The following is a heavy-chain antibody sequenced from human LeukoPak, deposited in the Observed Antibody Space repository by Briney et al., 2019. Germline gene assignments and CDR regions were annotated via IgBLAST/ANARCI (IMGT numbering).Heavy chain of an antibody. CDR2: ISAYKGNT. D-gene: IGHD6-6*01. J-gene: IGHJ4*02. Sequence: ASVKVSCKASGYTFTSYAMHWVRQAPGQGLEWMGWISAYKGNTNYAQKLQGRVTMTTDTSTSTAYMELRSLRSDDTAVYYCAREHPVAARLLGYWGQGTLVTVSS. CDR3: AREHPVAARLLGY. V-gene: IGHV1-18*01. CDR1: GYTFTSYA.